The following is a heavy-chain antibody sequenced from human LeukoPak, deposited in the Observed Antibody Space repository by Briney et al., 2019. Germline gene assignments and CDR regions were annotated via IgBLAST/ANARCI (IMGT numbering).Heavy chain of an antibody. J-gene: IGHJ4*02. CDR3: ARQTGSGLFILP. CDR2: IYYSGNT. V-gene: IGHV4-39*01. D-gene: IGHD3/OR15-3a*01. Sequence: SETLSLTCTVSGVSISSSNSYWGWIRQPPGKGLEWIGSIYYSGNTYYNASLKSHVSISIDTSKNQFSLRLTSVTAADTAVYYCARQTGSGLFILPGGQGTLVTVSS. CDR1: GVSISSSNSY.